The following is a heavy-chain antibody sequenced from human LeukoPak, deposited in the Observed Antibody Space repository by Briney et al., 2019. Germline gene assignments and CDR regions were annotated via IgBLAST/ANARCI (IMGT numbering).Heavy chain of an antibody. CDR2: ISYDGSNK. CDR3: AKWGSWLDY. J-gene: IGHJ4*02. D-gene: IGHD6-13*01. CDR1: GFTFSNYG. V-gene: IGHV3-30*18. Sequence: GRSLRLSCAASGFTFSNYGMHWVRQAPGKGLEWVAVISYDGSNKYYADSVKGRFTISGDNSKNTLYLQMNSLRAEDTAVYYCAKWGSWLDYWGQGTLVTVSS.